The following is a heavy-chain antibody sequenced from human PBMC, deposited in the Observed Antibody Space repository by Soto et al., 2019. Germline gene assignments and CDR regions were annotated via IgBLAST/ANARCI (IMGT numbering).Heavy chain of an antibody. V-gene: IGHV4-59*02. CDR3: ARGRHWLDY. D-gene: IGHD6-19*01. CDR1: GGSVSPYY. CDR2: IYYDGTT. Sequence: QVQLQESGPGLVKPSETLSLTCTVSGGSVSPYYWTWVRRPPGKGLEWIAYIYYDGTTNYNPSPKSRVTISVDPSKNQFSLRLTSVTAADTAVYYCARGRHWLDYWGQGTLLTVSS. J-gene: IGHJ4*02.